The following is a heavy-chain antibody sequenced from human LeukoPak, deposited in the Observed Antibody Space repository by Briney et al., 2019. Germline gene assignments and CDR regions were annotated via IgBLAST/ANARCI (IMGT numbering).Heavy chain of an antibody. CDR1: GFTFNSYW. CDR3: ATRIGY. D-gene: IGHD2/OR15-2a*01. J-gene: IGHJ4*02. V-gene: IGHV3-7*01. CDR2: IKQDGSEK. Sequence: GGSLRLSCAASGFTFNSYWMSWVRRAPGKGLEWVANIKQDGSEKYYVDSVKGRFTISRDNAKNSPYLQMNSLRAEDTAVYYCATRIGYWGQGTLVTVSS.